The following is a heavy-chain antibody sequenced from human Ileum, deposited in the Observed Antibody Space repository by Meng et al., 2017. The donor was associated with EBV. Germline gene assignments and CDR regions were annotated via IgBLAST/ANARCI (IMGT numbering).Heavy chain of an antibody. D-gene: IGHD2-21*02. V-gene: IGHV4-61*08. CDR3: ARERGGGDRGIQ. J-gene: IGHJ4*02. Sequence: LQEAGPGLVKPSETLSLTCSVSNGSVSSYGYYWTWIRQPPGKGLEWIGYMSYTGSTNYKSTLKSRVTISVDKSKNQFSLKLSSVTAADTAVYYCARERGGGDRGIQWGQGTLVTVPQ. CDR2: MSYTGST. CDR1: NGSVSSYGYY.